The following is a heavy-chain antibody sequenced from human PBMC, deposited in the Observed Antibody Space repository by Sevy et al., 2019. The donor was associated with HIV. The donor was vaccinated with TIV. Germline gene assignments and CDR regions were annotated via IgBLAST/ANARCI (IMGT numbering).Heavy chain of an antibody. CDR2: VFSSSSYI. V-gene: IGHV3-21*01. CDR3: ARDKTILEGRYGMDV. CDR1: GFTFSSYN. D-gene: IGHD3-3*01. Sequence: GGSLRLSCAVSGFTFSSYNMNWVRQAPGKGLEWVSFVFSSSSYIYYADSVKGRFTISRDNAKNSLYLQMNSLRAEDTAVYYCARDKTILEGRYGMDVWGQGTTVTVSS. J-gene: IGHJ6*02.